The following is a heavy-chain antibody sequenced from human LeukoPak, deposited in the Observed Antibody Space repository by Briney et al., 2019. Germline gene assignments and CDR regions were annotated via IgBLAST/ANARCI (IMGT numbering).Heavy chain of an antibody. Sequence: GGSLRLSCAASGFTFSSYWMSWVRQAPGKGLEWVANIKQDGSEKYYVDSVKGRFTISRDNAMNSLYLQMSSLRAEDTAVYYCARSPDDYGDYFDYWGQGTLVTVSS. CDR2: IKQDGSEK. V-gene: IGHV3-7*01. CDR3: ARSPDDYGDYFDY. CDR1: GFTFSSYW. J-gene: IGHJ4*02. D-gene: IGHD4-17*01.